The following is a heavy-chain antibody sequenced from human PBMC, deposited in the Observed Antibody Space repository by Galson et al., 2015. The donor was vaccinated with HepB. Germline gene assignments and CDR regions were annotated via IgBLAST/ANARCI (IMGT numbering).Heavy chain of an antibody. J-gene: IGHJ4*02. D-gene: IGHD3-10*01. CDR2: IYYNKNT. Sequence: SETLSLTCTVSGVSISSSTYYWGWIRQPPGKGLEWIGSIYYNKNTYYNPSLNGRITISADTSTNQFSLRLSSVTAADTAVYYCARHRGFADLLYYLDYWGQGTLVTVSS. V-gene: IGHV4-39*01. CDR1: GVSISSSTYY. CDR3: ARHRGFADLLYYLDY.